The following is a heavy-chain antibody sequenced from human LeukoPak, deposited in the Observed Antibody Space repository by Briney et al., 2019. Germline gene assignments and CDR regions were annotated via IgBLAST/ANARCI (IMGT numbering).Heavy chain of an antibody. CDR1: GFTFSRYI. J-gene: IGHJ6*04. Sequence: GGSLRLSCAASGFTFSRYIMNWVRQPPGKGLECVANIKEDGSEKYYVDSVKGRFTISRDNVKNSLYLQMNSLRAEDTAVYYCAELGITMIGGVWGKGTTVTISS. CDR2: IKEDGSEK. CDR3: AELGITMIGGV. D-gene: IGHD3-10*02. V-gene: IGHV3-7*01.